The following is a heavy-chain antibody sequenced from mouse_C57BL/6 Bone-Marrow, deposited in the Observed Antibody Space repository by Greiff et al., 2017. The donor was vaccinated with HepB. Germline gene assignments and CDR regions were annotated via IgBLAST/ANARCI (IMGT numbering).Heavy chain of an antibody. J-gene: IGHJ4*01. Sequence: EVQGVESGGGLVQPGGSLSLSCAASGFTFTDYYMSWVRQPPGKALEWLGFIRNKANGYTTEYSASVKGRFTISRDNSQSILYLQMNALRAEDSATYYCASPNNWDVTYYYAMGYWGQGTSVTVSS. CDR3: ASPNNWDVTYYYAMGY. CDR1: GFTFTDYY. CDR2: IRNKANGYTT. D-gene: IGHD4-1*01. V-gene: IGHV7-3*01.